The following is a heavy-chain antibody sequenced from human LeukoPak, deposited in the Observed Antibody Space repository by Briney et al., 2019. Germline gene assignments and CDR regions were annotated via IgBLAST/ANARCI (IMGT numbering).Heavy chain of an antibody. D-gene: IGHD4-23*01. CDR2: IYSGGTT. CDR3: ARRAGGYSHPYDY. J-gene: IGHJ4*02. Sequence: GGSLRLSCAASGFTFSSYAMSWVRQAPGKGLEWVSLIYSGGTTYYADSVKGRFTISRDNSKNTLYLQMNSLRAEDTAVYYCARRAGGYSHPYDYWGQGILVTVSS. CDR1: GFTFSSYA. V-gene: IGHV3-53*01.